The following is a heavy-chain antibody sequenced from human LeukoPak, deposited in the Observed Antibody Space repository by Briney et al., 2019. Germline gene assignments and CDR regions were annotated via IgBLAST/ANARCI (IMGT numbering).Heavy chain of an antibody. J-gene: IGHJ5*01. CDR2: ISGRSSHM. V-gene: IGHV3-21*01. CDR1: GFTFSDYD. Sequence: GESLRLSCSASGFTFSDYDMNWVRQAPGKGLEWVSSISGRSSHMYYGDSVKGRFSISRDNAKNSLYLQLNSLGAEDTAVYYCGRAFPPLRVSSAGDSWGQGILVTVSS. D-gene: IGHD2-8*01. CDR3: GRAFPPLRVSSAGDS.